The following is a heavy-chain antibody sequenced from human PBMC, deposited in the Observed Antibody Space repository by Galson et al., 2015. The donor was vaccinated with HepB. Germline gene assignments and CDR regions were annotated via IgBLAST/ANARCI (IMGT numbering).Heavy chain of an antibody. Sequence: SLRLSCAASGFTFSSYGMHWVRQAPGKGLEWVAVIWYDGSNKYYADSVKGRFTISRDNSKNTLYLQMNSLRAEDTAVYYCARDADIVVVPAATLLDYWGQGTLVTVSS. J-gene: IGHJ4*02. CDR1: GFTFSSYG. CDR2: IWYDGSNK. D-gene: IGHD2-2*01. CDR3: ARDADIVVVPAATLLDY. V-gene: IGHV3-33*01.